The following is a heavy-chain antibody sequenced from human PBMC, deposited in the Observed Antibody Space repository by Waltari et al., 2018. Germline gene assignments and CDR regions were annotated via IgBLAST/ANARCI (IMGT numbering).Heavy chain of an antibody. CDR1: GGSFSGYY. CDR2: INHSGST. J-gene: IGHJ3*02. D-gene: IGHD3-22*01. CDR3: ARPTYYYDSSGYYYGPVGAFDI. Sequence: QVQLQQWGAGLLKPSETLSLTCAVYGGSFSGYYWRWLRQPPGKGLEWIGEINHSGSTNYNPSLKSRVTISVDTSKNQFSLKLSSVTAADTAVYYCARPTYYYDSSGYYYGPVGAFDIWGQGTMVTVSS. V-gene: IGHV4-34*01.